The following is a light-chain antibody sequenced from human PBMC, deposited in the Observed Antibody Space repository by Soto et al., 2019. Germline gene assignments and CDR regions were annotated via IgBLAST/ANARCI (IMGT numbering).Light chain of an antibody. CDR1: QNVRTW. Sequence: DIQMTQSPSTLSASVGDTVIITCRASQNVRTWLAWYQQKPGKVPNLLIYQASNLETGVPSRFSGSGSGTEFTLTISSLQPDDFATYYCQQYNSYSLFTFGPGTKVDVK. CDR3: QQYNSYSLFT. V-gene: IGKV1-5*03. CDR2: QAS. J-gene: IGKJ3*01.